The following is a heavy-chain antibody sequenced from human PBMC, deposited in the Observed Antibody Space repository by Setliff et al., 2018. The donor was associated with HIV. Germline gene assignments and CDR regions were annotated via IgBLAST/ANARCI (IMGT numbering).Heavy chain of an antibody. V-gene: IGHV3-20*04. CDR3: ARDDSNYRQHGMDV. J-gene: IGHJ6*02. D-gene: IGHD4-4*01. Sequence: LRLSCAGSGFTFEDYGMSWVRQVPGAGLEWISGINWHGGSPGYADSVRGRFIISRDNAKNSLYLQMNSLRAEDTAVYYCARDDSNYRQHGMDVWGQGTTVTVSS. CDR2: INWHGGSP. CDR1: GFTFEDYG.